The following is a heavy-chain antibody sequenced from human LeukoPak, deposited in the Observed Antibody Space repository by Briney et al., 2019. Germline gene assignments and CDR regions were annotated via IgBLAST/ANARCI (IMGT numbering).Heavy chain of an antibody. Sequence: GGSLRLSCAASGFTFSQYWLLWLRQAPGKGLESVSRINTDGTVTTYADSVKGRFTVSRDNADNTMFLQMNSVRDEDTAVYYCATKQWLAPPPDSWGQGTPVTVSS. D-gene: IGHD6-19*01. CDR2: INTDGTVT. CDR1: GFTFSQYW. CDR3: ATKQWLAPPPDS. J-gene: IGHJ4*02. V-gene: IGHV3-74*01.